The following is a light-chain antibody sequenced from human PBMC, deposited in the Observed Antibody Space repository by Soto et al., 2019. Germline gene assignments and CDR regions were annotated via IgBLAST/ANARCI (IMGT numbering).Light chain of an antibody. J-gene: IGKJ2*01. CDR1: QSVSSSY. V-gene: IGKV3D-7*01. Sequence: EIVMTQSPATLSLSPGERATLSCRASQSVSSSYLSWYQQKPGQAPRLLIYGAATMATGIPARFSGSGSGTDFPLTISSLQPEDFAVYYCQQDYNLPFTFGQGTKLEIK. CDR2: GAA. CDR3: QQDYNLPFT.